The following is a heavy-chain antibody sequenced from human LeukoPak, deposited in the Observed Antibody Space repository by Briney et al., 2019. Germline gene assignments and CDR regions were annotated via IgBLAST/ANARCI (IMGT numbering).Heavy chain of an antibody. CDR2: INPNSGGT. Sequence: ASVKVSCKASGYTFTGYYMHWVRQAPGQGLEWMGWINPNSGGTNYAQKFQGRVTMTRDTSISTAYMGLSRLRSDDTAVYYCARVPGTRSRSGDYWGQGTLVTVSS. CDR3: ARVPGTRSRSGDY. CDR1: GYTFTGYY. V-gene: IGHV1-2*02. D-gene: IGHD1-7*01. J-gene: IGHJ4*02.